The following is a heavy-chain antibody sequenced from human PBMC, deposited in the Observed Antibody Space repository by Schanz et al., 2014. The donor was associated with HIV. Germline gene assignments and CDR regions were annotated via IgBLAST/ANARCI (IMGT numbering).Heavy chain of an antibody. J-gene: IGHJ3*02. D-gene: IGHD3-16*01. Sequence: VHLVESGGGLIKPGRSLRLSCTASGFTFGDYAMSWFRQAPGKGLEWVAVIWHDGNTKYWHDAKTEYYADSVKGRFSISRDNSRNTLFLQMDSLRVDDTAVYYCAQMGAFAAFDIWGHGTVVTVSS. CDR1: GFTFGDYA. V-gene: IGHV3-33*03. CDR2: IWHDGNTKYWHDAKTE. CDR3: AQMGAFAAFDI.